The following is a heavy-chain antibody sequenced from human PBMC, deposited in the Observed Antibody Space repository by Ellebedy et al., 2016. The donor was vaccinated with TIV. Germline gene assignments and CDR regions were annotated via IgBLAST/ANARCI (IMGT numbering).Heavy chain of an antibody. V-gene: IGHV3-33*01. CDR2: IWYDGSNK. CDR3: GRGRVSMSIDY. CDR1: GFTFSNYG. J-gene: IGHJ4*02. Sequence: PGGSLRLSCTASGFTFSNYGMHWVRQAPGRGLEWVAIIWYDGSNKYYGDSVKGRFTISSDNAKNILSLQMNSLRADDTAVYYCGRGRVSMSIDYWGQGTLVTVSS. D-gene: IGHD2/OR15-2a*01.